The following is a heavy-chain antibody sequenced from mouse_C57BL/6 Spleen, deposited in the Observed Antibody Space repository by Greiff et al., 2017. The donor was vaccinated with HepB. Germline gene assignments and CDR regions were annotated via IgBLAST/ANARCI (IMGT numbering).Heavy chain of an antibody. CDR3: TRSDYGDAMDY. D-gene: IGHD2-4*01. J-gene: IGHJ4*01. Sequence: QVQLQQSGAELVRPGASVTLSCKASGYTFTDYEMHWVKQTPVHGLEWIGAIDPETGGTAYNQKFKGKAILTADKSSSTAYMELRSLTSEDSAVYYCTRSDYGDAMDYWGQGTSVTVSS. V-gene: IGHV1-15*01. CDR1: GYTFTDYE. CDR2: IDPETGGT.